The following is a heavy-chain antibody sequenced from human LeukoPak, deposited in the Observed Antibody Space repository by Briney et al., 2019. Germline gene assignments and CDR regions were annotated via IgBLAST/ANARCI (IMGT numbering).Heavy chain of an antibody. CDR3: ARHGSGIVGPHDY. J-gene: IGHJ4*02. CDR2: IYYSGST. V-gene: IGHV4-59*08. CDR1: GGSISSYY. Sequence: PSETLSLTCTVSGGSISSYYWSWIRQPPGKGLEWIGYIYYSGSTNYNPSLKSRVTISVDTSKNQFSLKLSSVTAADTAVYYCARHGSGIVGPHDYWGRGTLVTVSS. D-gene: IGHD1-26*01.